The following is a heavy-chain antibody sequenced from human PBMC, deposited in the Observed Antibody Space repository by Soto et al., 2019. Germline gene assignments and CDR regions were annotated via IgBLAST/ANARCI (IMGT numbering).Heavy chain of an antibody. CDR1: GGSISSSSYY. CDR3: ARPDSVAGNVADY. D-gene: IGHD6-19*01. Sequence: QLQLQESGPGLVKPAETLSLTCTVSGGSISSSSYYWGWIRQPPGKGLEWIGSIYYSGSTYYNPSLKSRVTISVDTSKNQFSLKLSSVTAADTAVYYCARPDSVAGNVADYWGQGTLVTVSS. J-gene: IGHJ4*02. CDR2: IYYSGST. V-gene: IGHV4-39*01.